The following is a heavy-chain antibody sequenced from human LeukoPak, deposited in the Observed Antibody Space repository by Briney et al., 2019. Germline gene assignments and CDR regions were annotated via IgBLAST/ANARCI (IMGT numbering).Heavy chain of an antibody. CDR1: GYTFISYY. CDR2: INPSGGIT. D-gene: IGHD1-1*01. CDR3: ARDHKGQLELEDWFDP. Sequence: GASVKVSCKASGYTFISYYMHWVRQAPGQGLEWMGIINPSGGITTYAQKFQGRVTMTRDTSTSTVYMELSSLRSEDTAVYYCARDHKGQLELEDWFDPWGQGTLVTVSS. J-gene: IGHJ5*02. V-gene: IGHV1-46*01.